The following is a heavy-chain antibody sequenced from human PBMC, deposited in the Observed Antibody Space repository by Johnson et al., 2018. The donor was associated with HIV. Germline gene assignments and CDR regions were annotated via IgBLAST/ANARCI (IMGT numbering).Heavy chain of an antibody. CDR1: GLTFSSYG. V-gene: IGHV3-30*02. CDR3: ARAGIAARPPTRPPDAFDI. CDR2: IRYDGSNK. J-gene: IGHJ3*02. D-gene: IGHD6-6*01. Sequence: QVQLVESGGGVVQPGGSLRLSCAASGLTFSSYGMHWVRQAPGKGLEWVAFIRYDGSNKYYADSVKGRFTISRDNSKNTLYLQMNSLRAEDTAVYYCARAGIAARPPTRPPDAFDIWGQGTMVTVSS.